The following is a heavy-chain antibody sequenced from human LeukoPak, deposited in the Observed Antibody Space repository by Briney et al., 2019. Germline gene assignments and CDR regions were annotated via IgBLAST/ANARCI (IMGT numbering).Heavy chain of an antibody. V-gene: IGHV1-18*01. D-gene: IGHD6-19*01. CDR1: GYTFTSYG. J-gene: IGHJ5*02. CDR2: ISAYNSNT. CDR3: ARDRAYSSGWDNWFDP. Sequence: GASVKVSCKASGYTFTSYGISWVRQAPGQGLEWMGWISAYNSNTNYAQKLQGRVTMTTDTSTSTAYMELRSLRSEDTAVYYCARDRAYSSGWDNWFDPWGQGTLVTVSS.